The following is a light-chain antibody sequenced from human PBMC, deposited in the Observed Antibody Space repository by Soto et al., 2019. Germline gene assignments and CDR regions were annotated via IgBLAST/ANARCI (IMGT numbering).Light chain of an antibody. Sequence: QSALTQPAPVSGSPGQSITISCTGTSSDVGGYNYVSWYQQHPGKAPKLMIYDVSNRPSGVSNRFSGSKSGNTASLTISGLQAEDEADYYCSSYTSSSPWVFGTGTKLTVL. J-gene: IGLJ1*01. CDR2: DVS. CDR1: SSDVGGYNY. V-gene: IGLV2-14*01. CDR3: SSYTSSSPWV.